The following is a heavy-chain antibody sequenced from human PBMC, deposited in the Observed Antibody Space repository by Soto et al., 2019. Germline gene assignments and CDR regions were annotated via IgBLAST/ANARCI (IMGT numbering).Heavy chain of an antibody. CDR3: ARAAYDYVWGSYRQDAFDI. V-gene: IGHV1-69*13. D-gene: IGHD3-16*02. CDR1: GGTFSSYA. Sequence: SVKVSCKASGGTFSSYAISWVRQAPGQGLEWMGGIIPIFGTANYAQKFQGRVTITADESTSTAYMELSSLRSEDTAVYYCARAAYDYVWGSYRQDAFDIWGQGTMVTVSS. CDR2: IIPIFGTA. J-gene: IGHJ3*02.